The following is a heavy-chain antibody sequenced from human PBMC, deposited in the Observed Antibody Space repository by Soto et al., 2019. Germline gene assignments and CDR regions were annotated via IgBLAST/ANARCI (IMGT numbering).Heavy chain of an antibody. D-gene: IGHD1-7*01. CDR3: PNYCLRTVFGTVTTTEISLDI. CDR2: IYWDDDT. CDR1: GFSLTTSGVG. V-gene: IGHV2-5*02. J-gene: IGHJ4*02. Sequence: QITLNESGPTVVRPTETLTLTCRFSGFSLTTSGVGVGWIRQSSGKAPEWLAPIYWDDDTRYSASLKSRLTITKATSKNQVVLTVSLLDAPETATYKSPNYCLRTVFGTVTTTEISLDIWGQGTPVA.